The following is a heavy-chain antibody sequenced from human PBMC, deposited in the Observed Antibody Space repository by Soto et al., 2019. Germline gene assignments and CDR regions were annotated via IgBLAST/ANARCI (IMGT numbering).Heavy chain of an antibody. CDR2: IIPIFGTA. CDR3: ARVLYSSSWYRYIDL. J-gene: IGHJ2*01. V-gene: IGHV1-69*13. D-gene: IGHD6-13*01. CDR1: GGTFSSYA. Sequence: GASVKVSCKASGGTFSSYAISWVRQAPGQGLEWMGGIIPIFGTANYAQKFQGRVTITADESTSTAYMELSSLRSEDTAVYYCARVLYSSSWYRYIDLWGRGTLVTVSS.